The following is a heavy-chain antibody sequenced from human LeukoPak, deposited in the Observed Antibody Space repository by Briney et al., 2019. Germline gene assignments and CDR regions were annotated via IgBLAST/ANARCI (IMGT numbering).Heavy chain of an antibody. CDR3: ARYYYDSSGYYAFDI. J-gene: IGHJ3*02. D-gene: IGHD3-22*01. V-gene: IGHV4-59*01. CDR2: IYDSGST. Sequence: SETLSLTCSVSGVSISGYYWSWIRQPPGKGLEWIGYIYDSGSTNYNPSLKSRVTISADTSKNQFSLRLSSVTAADTAVYYCARYYYDSSGYYAFDIWGQGTMVTVSS. CDR1: GVSISGYY.